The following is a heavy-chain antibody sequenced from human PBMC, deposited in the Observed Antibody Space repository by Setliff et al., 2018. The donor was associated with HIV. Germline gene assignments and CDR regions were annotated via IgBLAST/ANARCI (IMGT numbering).Heavy chain of an antibody. V-gene: IGHV1-2*06. J-gene: IGHJ4*02. CDR3: ARQDIPTGYYLFDY. CDR1: GYKFTGHH. Sequence: ASVKVSCKASGYKFTGHHIQWMRQAPGQGLEWMGRINPNMGDTQYAKKFQGRIIMTRDTSINTVYMELSSLTSDDTALYYCARQDIPTGYYLFDYWGQGTQVTVSS. CDR2: INPNMGDT. D-gene: IGHD3-9*01.